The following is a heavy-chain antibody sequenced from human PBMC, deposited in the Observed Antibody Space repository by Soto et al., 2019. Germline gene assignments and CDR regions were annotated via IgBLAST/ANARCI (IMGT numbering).Heavy chain of an antibody. J-gene: IGHJ4*02. CDR1: GYTFTSYD. D-gene: IGHD3-9*01. CDR2: MNPNSGNI. Sequence: GASVKVSCKASGYTFTSYDINWVRQATGQGLEWMGWMNPNSGNIGYAQKFQGRVTMTRNTSISTAYMELSSLRSEDTAVYYCATHKEVLTGYYSPLDYWGQGTLVTVSS. V-gene: IGHV1-8*01. CDR3: ATHKEVLTGYYSPLDY.